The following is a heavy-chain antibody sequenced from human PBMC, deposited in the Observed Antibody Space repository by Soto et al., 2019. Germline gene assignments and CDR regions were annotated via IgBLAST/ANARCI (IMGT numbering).Heavy chain of an antibody. CDR2: ISGGGNPT. J-gene: IGHJ4*02. D-gene: IGHD3-22*01. CDR3: AKDITYDSSAYDS. CDR1: GFTFGRFG. V-gene: IGHV3-23*01. Sequence: PGGSLRLSFSASGFTFGRFGLSRVRQAPGKGLEWVSGISGGGNPTYYSDSVKGRFTISRDSAKNTLCLQMNSLRTEDTALYYCAKDITYDSSAYDSWGQGTLVTVSS.